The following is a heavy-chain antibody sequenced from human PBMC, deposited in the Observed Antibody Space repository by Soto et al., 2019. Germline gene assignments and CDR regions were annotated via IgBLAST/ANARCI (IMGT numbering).Heavy chain of an antibody. V-gene: IGHV3-23*01. CDR3: AKDFRGYSSGWILSYFDY. CDR1: GFTFSSYA. Sequence: EVQLLESGGGLVQPGGSLRLSCAASGFTFSSYAMSWVRQAPGKGLAWVSGISGSGGSTYYADSVKGRFTISRNNSKNTLYLQMNSLRAEDTAVYYCAKDFRGYSSGWILSYFDYWGQGTLVTVSS. J-gene: IGHJ4*02. D-gene: IGHD6-19*01. CDR2: ISGSGGST.